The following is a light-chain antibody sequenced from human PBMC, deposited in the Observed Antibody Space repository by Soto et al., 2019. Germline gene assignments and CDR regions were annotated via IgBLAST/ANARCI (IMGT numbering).Light chain of an antibody. CDR1: SRDVGGYNY. J-gene: IGLJ3*02. V-gene: IGLV2-14*01. CDR3: SSYVHYNTFAM. CDR2: EVS. Sequence: QSALTQPASVSGSPGQSITISCTGTSRDVGGYNYVSWHQQHPGKAPKVIITEVSNRPSGVSNRFSGSKSGNTASLTISGLQAEDEDDYYCSSYVHYNTFAMFGGGTK.